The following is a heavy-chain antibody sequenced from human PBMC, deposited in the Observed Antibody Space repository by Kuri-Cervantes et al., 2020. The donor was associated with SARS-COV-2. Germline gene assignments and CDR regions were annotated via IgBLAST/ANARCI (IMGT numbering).Heavy chain of an antibody. CDR1: GYTFTGYY. CDR3: ARGPSWNYIWGTYRGGWDTFDI. D-gene: IGHD3-16*02. Sequence: ASVKVSCKASGYTFTGYYMHWVRQAPGQGLEWMGWINPNSGGTNSAQKFQGWVIMTRDTSITTAYVELSRLRSDDTAVYYCARGPSWNYIWGTYRGGWDTFDIWGQGTMVTVSS. V-gene: IGHV1-2*04. CDR2: INPNSGGT. J-gene: IGHJ3*02.